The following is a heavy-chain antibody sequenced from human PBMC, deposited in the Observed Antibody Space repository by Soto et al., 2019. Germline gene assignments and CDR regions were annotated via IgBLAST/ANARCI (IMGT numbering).Heavy chain of an antibody. D-gene: IGHD6-13*01. CDR3: AKVTKRAAAGRYEYYKYGMDV. Sequence: SGKVSCKASGCTFSSYAISCVRQAPGQVLEWMGGIIPIFGTANYAQKFQGRVTITADESTSTAYMELSSLRSEDTAVYYCAKVTKRAAAGRYEYYKYGMDVWGQGTTVTVSS. CDR1: GCTFSSYA. CDR2: IIPIFGTA. V-gene: IGHV1-69*13. J-gene: IGHJ6*02.